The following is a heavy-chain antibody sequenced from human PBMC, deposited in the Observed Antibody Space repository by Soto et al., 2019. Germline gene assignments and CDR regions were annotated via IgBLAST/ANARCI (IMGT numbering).Heavy chain of an antibody. Sequence: TLSLTCTVSGGSVSSGSCYWSWIRQPPGKGLEWIGYIYYSGSTNYNPSPKSRVTISVDTSKNQFSLKLSSVTAADTAVYYCARRDGVYYYYGMDVWGQGTTVTVSS. V-gene: IGHV4-61*01. J-gene: IGHJ6*02. CDR3: ARRDGVYYYYGMDV. CDR1: GGSVSSGSCY. CDR2: IYYSGST.